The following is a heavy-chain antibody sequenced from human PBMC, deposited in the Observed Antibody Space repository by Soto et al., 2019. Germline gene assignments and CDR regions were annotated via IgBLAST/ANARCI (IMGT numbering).Heavy chain of an antibody. D-gene: IGHD6-19*01. CDR1: GASISNYY. Sequence: QVQLQEWGPGLVKPSETLSLTCTIFGASISNYYWSWIRQPPGKGLEWIGYIYYSGSTNYNPSLKIRFTISVDTSKKQFSLKLSSVTAADTAVYYCARLPGYSSGVFDYWGQGSLVTVSS. CDR2: IYYSGST. CDR3: ARLPGYSSGVFDY. J-gene: IGHJ4*02. V-gene: IGHV4-59*08.